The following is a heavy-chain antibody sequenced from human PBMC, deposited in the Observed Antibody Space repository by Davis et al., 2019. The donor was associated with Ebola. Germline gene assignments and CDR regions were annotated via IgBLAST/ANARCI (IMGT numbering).Heavy chain of an antibody. V-gene: IGHV3-33*01. CDR3: VSDPPNSGFNFRD. J-gene: IGHJ1*01. CDR1: GFSFSNYG. CDR2: IWYHGGKE. Sequence: PGGSLRLSCAASGFSFSNYGIHWVRQAPGKGLEWVAVIWYHGGKEAYADSVKGRFTISRDNSKNTLDLQMDSLRAEDTAVYYCVSDPPNSGFNFRDWGQGAQVAVSS. D-gene: IGHD3-22*01.